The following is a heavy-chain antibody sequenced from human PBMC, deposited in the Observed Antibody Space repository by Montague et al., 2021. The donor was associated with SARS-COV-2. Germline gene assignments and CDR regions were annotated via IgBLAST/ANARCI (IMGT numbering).Heavy chain of an antibody. CDR2: IYSGGRT. D-gene: IGHD3-22*01. CDR3: ARGYYDSSGYYATVGVH. J-gene: IGHJ4*02. CDR1: GFTVSSNY. Sequence: SLRLSCAASGFTVSSNYMSWVRQAPGKGLEWVSVIYSGGRTYYADSVTGRFTISRDNSKNTLYLQMNSLRAEDTAVYYCARGYYDSSGYYATVGVHWGQGTLVTVSS. V-gene: IGHV3-66*01.